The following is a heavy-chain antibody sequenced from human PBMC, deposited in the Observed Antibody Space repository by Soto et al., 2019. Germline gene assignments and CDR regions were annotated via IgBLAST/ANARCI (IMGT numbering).Heavy chain of an antibody. D-gene: IGHD3-22*01. CDR2: IYYTGTT. J-gene: IGHJ4*02. CDR1: GGSIRDYY. V-gene: IGHV4-59*08. Sequence: QVQLQESGPGLVKPSETLSLTCTVSGGSIRDYYWGWIRQSPGKGLEWIGYIYYTGTTKYNPSLKSRITISVDSSKNQFSQKLDSVTAAHTAVYYCARLGGYYQAFDSWGQGTLVTVSS. CDR3: ARLGGYYQAFDS.